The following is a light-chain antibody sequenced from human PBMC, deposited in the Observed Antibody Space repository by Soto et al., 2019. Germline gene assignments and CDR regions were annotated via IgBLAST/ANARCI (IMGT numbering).Light chain of an antibody. CDR1: QSVSSSY. Sequence: IVLTQSPGTLALSPGEGATLSGRASQSVSSSYLAWYKQKRGQAPRLLIYSASSRATGIPDRFSGSGSGTDFTLTISRLEPEDVAVYYCQQRSNWQVTFGQGTRLEIK. CDR3: QQRSNWQVT. V-gene: IGKV3D-20*02. CDR2: SAS. J-gene: IGKJ5*01.